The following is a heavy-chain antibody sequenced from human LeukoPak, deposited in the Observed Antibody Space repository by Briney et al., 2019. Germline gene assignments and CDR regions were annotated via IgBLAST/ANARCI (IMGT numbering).Heavy chain of an antibody. CDR3: ARRGSSSLSYDY. CDR1: GFTFSSYG. CDR2: INSDGSST. J-gene: IGHJ4*02. D-gene: IGHD6-6*01. V-gene: IGHV3-74*01. Sequence: GGSLRLSCAASGFTFSSYGMSWVRQAPGKGLVWVSRINSDGSSTSYADSVKGRFTISRDNAKNTLYLQMNSLRAEDTAVYYCARRGSSSLSYDYWGQGTLVTVSS.